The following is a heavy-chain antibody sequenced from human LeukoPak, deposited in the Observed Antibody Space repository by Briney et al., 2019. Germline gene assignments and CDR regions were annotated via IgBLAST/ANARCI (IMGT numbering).Heavy chain of an antibody. V-gene: IGHV3-30*03. Sequence: GGSLRLSCAASGFTFSSYGMHWVRQAPGKGLEWVAVISYDGSNKYYADSVKGRFTISRDNAKNTLYLQMNSLRAEDTAVYYCARDYGRSRDYGTDVWGQGTTVTVSS. CDR2: ISYDGSNK. J-gene: IGHJ6*02. CDR3: ARDYGRSRDYGTDV. CDR1: GFTFSSYG. D-gene: IGHD3-10*01.